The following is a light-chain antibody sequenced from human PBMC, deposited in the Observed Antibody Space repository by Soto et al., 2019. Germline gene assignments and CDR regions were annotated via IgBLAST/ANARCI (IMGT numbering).Light chain of an antibody. V-gene: IGKV3-11*01. CDR2: DAS. CDR1: QSVSSY. Sequence: EIVLTQSPATLSLSPGERATLSCRASQSVSSYLAWYQQKPGQAPRLLIYDASNRATGIPARFSGSGSGTDLSLAISSLAPEDFAVYYCQQRINWPPRFTFGPGTKVDIK. J-gene: IGKJ3*01. CDR3: QQRINWPPRFT.